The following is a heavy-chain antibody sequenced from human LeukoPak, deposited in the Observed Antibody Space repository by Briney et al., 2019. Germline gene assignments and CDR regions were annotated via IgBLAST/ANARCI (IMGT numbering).Heavy chain of an antibody. J-gene: IGHJ6*02. CDR1: GFTFSSYS. Sequence: GGSLRLSCTASGFTFSSYSMNWVRQAPGKGLEWVSYISSSSSTIYYADSAKGRFTISRDNAKNSLYLQMSSLRDEDTAVYYCARANGMDVWGQGTTVTVSS. CDR2: ISSSSSTI. CDR3: ARANGMDV. V-gene: IGHV3-48*02.